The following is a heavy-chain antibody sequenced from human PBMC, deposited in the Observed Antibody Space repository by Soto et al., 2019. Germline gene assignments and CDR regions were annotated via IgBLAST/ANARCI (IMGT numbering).Heavy chain of an antibody. CDR3: AKDRDPRVVLLPAAAGY. Sequence: GGSLRLSCAASGFTFSSYGMHWVRQAPGKGLEWVAVISYDGSNKYYADSVKGRFTISRDNSKNTLYLQMNSLRAEDTAVYYCAKDRDPRVVLLPAAAGYWGQGTLVTVSS. J-gene: IGHJ4*02. CDR2: ISYDGSNK. D-gene: IGHD2-2*01. CDR1: GFTFSSYG. V-gene: IGHV3-30*18.